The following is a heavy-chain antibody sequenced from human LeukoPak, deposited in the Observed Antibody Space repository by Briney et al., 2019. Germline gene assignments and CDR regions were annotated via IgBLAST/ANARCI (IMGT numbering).Heavy chain of an antibody. CDR2: IHHDGRI. CDR1: GGSIDSTSW. D-gene: IGHD3-16*02. CDR3: ARSHDHLWGNYPDY. J-gene: IGHJ4*02. Sequence: SETLSLTCDVSGGSIDSTSWWNWVRQPPGKGLEWIGEIHHDGRINYNPSLKSRVTLSVDRSKNQFSLRLNSVTAADTAMYYCARSHDHLWGNYPDYWGQGTLVTVSS. V-gene: IGHV4/OR15-8*01.